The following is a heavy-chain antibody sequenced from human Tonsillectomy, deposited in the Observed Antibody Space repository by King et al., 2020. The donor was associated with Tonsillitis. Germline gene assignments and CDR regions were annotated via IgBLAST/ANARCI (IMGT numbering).Heavy chain of an antibody. D-gene: IGHD6-19*01. CDR2: FYADNTI. J-gene: IGHJ3*02. CDR3: ARENGAGHDGLDI. CDR1: GFTVNNNY. V-gene: IGHV3-53*01. Sequence: QLVQSGGGLIQPGGSLRLSCAASGFTVNNNYIHWVRQAPGKGLEWGSVFYADNTIYSGDSVKGRFTIPRDNSKNTRYLEMNTLGVDDTSVYYCARENGAGHDGLDIWGQGTMVTVSS.